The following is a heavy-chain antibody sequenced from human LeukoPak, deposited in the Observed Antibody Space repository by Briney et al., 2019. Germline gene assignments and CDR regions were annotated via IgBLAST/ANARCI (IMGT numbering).Heavy chain of an antibody. Sequence: GGSLRLSCAASGFTFNNYEMNWVRQAPGKGLEWVANINPGGSEKYYADSVKGRFTIFRDDAKNSLYLQVDSLRAEDTAVYSCARWGLAYAIDYWGQGTLVTVSS. CDR1: GFTFNNYE. V-gene: IGHV3-7*01. D-gene: IGHD2-8*01. CDR3: ARWGLAYAIDY. J-gene: IGHJ4*02. CDR2: INPGGSEK.